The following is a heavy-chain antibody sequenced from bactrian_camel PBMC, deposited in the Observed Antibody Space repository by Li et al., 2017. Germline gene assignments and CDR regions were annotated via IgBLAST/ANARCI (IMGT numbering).Heavy chain of an antibody. CDR3: AASWDVTAIEALGRIASPEFGY. D-gene: IGHD2*01. V-gene: IGHV3S63*01. CDR2: IDSSGIT. CDR1: GEISTYDC. Sequence: VQLVESGGGSVQAGGSLRLSCAASGEISTYDCREWFRQVPGKEREGLATIDSSGITAYADSVKGRFTISKDNVKDILYLQMDNLIPEDSATYRCAASWDVTAIEALGRIASPEFGYWGDGTQVTVS. J-gene: IGHJ6*01.